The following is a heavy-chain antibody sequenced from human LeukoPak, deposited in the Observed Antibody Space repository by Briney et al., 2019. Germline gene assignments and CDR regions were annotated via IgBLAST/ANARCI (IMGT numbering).Heavy chain of an antibody. CDR3: AGEGFSRGYYQYYYMDV. V-gene: IGHV3-30*04. D-gene: IGHD6-13*01. Sequence: GRSLRLSCAASGFTFSSYAIHWVRQAPGKGLEWVALISYDESNKYYADSVKGRFTISRDKSKNTLYLQMNSLRAEDTAVYYCAGEGFSRGYYQYYYMDVWGKGTTVTVSS. CDR2: ISYDESNK. CDR1: GFTFSSYA. J-gene: IGHJ6*03.